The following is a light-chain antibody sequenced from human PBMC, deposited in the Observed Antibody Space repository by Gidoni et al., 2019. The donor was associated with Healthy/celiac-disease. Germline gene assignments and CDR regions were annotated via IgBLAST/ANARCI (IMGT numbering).Light chain of an antibody. CDR3: QQRSNWRVS. CDR2: EAS. V-gene: IGKV3-11*01. Sequence: EIVLTQSPASLSLSPGETATLSCRASQSVSSYLAWYQQKPGQAPRLLIYEASNRATGIPARFSGSGSGTDFTLTISSLEPEDLAVYYCQQRSNWRVSFGQGTKLEIK. CDR1: QSVSSY. J-gene: IGKJ2*03.